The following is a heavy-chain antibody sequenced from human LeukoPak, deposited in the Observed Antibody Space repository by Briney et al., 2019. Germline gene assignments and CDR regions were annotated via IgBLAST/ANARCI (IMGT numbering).Heavy chain of an antibody. CDR2: IYYSGST. CDR3: ARTTTVRGTYYMDV. V-gene: IGHV4-59*01. Sequence: SEPLSLTCTVSGGSISSYYWSWIRQPPGKGLEWIGYIYYSGSTNYNPPLKSRVTISVDTSKNRFSLKLRSVTAADTAVYYCARTTTVRGTYYMDVWGKGTTVTVSS. J-gene: IGHJ6*03. D-gene: IGHD3-10*01. CDR1: GGSISSYY.